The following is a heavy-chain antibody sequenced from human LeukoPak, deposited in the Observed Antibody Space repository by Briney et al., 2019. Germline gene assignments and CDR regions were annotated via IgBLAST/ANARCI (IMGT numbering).Heavy chain of an antibody. J-gene: IGHJ6*02. CDR3: AKGTSGGKVYYHGSVDV. V-gene: IGHV3-30*18. D-gene: IGHD3-10*01. CDR1: GFTFSSYG. Sequence: GGSLRLSCAASGFTFSSYGMHWVRRAPGKGLEWVAVISYDGSNKYYADSVKGRFTISRDNSKNTLYLQMNSLRAEDTAVYYCAKGTSGGKVYYHGSVDVWGQGTTVTVSS. CDR2: ISYDGSNK.